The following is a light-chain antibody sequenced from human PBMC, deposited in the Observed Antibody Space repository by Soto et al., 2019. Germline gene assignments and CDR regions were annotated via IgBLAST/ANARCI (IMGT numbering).Light chain of an antibody. J-gene: IGKJ1*01. Sequence: IQMTQAPSSLSASVGDRVTITCRASQGISNDLAWYQQKPGKRPKLLICGASTLHSGVPSRFSGSGSGTYFTLTISSLQPEDVATYYCQKFNNAPWTFGQGTKVEI. CDR1: QGISND. V-gene: IGKV1-27*01. CDR2: GAS. CDR3: QKFNNAPWT.